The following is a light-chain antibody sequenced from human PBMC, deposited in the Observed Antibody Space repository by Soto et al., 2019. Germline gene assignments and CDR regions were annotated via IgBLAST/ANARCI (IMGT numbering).Light chain of an antibody. Sequence: DIQMTQSPSTLSTSVGDRVTITCRASQSISHLLAWYQQKPGKAPKLLIYDASSLEGGVPSRFSGSGSGTEFTLTISSLQSEDFAAYYCQQYNSNPPWTFGQGTKVEIK. CDR1: QSISHL. V-gene: IGKV1-5*01. CDR2: DAS. J-gene: IGKJ1*01. CDR3: QQYNSNPPWT.